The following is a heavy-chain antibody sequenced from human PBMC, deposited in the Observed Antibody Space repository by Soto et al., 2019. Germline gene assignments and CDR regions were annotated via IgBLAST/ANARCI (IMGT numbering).Heavy chain of an antibody. V-gene: IGHV1-18*04. D-gene: IGHD6-19*01. CDR1: GYTFTSYG. J-gene: IGHJ6*02. CDR2: ISAYNGNT. CDR3: AREFYDPGIAVAGTVCYCYGMDV. Sequence: QVQLVQSGAEVKKPGASVKVSCKASGYTFTSYGISWVRQAPGQGLEWMGWISAYNGNTNYAQKLQGRVTMTTDTSTSTADMELRSLRSDDTSVYYCAREFYDPGIAVAGTVCYCYGMDVWGQGTTVTVSS.